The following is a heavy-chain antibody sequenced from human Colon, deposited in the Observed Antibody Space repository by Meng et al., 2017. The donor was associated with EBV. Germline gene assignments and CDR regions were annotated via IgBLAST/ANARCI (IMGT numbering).Heavy chain of an antibody. J-gene: IGHJ4*02. CDR3: ASFDHIPRRNYFDY. CDR2: IHLRGSA. D-gene: IGHD2-21*01. V-gene: IGHV4-30-4*01. Sequence: VRMQGAGPGVVGPSQTRSLAGSFAGGSMGSGNYYRSWIRQRPGRGREWIGYIHLRGSAYYNPSLKSRVSISVDTSKNQFSLNLNSITAAATAVYYCASFDHIPRRNYFDYWGQGTLVTVSS. CDR1: GGSMGSGNYY.